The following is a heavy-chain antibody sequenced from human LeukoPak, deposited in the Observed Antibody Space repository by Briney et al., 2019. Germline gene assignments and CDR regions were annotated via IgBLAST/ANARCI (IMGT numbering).Heavy chain of an antibody. J-gene: IGHJ6*03. CDR2: IKQDGSEK. D-gene: IGHD2-21*01. CDR3: ARGLTRDYYYYMDV. V-gene: IGHV3-7*01. CDR1: GFTFSSYW. Sequence: PGGSLRLSCAASGFTFSSYWMSWVRQAPGEGLEWVADIKQDGSEKYYVDSVKGRFTISRDNAKNSLYLQMNSLRAEDTAVYYCARGLTRDYYYYMDVWGKGTTVTVYS.